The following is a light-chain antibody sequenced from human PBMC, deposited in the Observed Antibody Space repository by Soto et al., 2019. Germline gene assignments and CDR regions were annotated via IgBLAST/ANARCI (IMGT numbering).Light chain of an antibody. CDR1: DSDVGGFNY. CDR2: DVS. V-gene: IGLV2-14*03. J-gene: IGLJ1*01. Sequence: QSVLTQPASVSGAPGQSITISCTGTDSDVGGFNYVSWYQQYPGKAPKLMIYDVSDRPSGVSNRFSGSKSGNTASLTISGLQAEDEADYYCSSYTAYTTYVFGTGTKFTVL. CDR3: SSYTAYTTYV.